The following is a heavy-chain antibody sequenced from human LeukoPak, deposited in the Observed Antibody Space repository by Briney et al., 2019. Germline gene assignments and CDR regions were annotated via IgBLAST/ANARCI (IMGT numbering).Heavy chain of an antibody. CDR2: ISGSGGST. CDR1: GFTFSTYG. V-gene: IGHV3-23*01. Sequence: GGSLRLSCAASGFTFSTYGMTWVRQAPGKGLEGVSGISGSGGSTYYADSVKGRFTISRDNSKNTLYLQMNSLRAEDTAIYYCAKGVWSYFDSWGQGTLVTVSS. D-gene: IGHD2-8*02. J-gene: IGHJ4*02. CDR3: AKGVWSYFDS.